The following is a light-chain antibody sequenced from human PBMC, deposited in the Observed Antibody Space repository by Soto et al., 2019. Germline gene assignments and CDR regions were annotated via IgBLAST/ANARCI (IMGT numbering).Light chain of an antibody. CDR3: QQYYCIPYT. V-gene: IGKV4-1*01. CDR2: WAS. J-gene: IGKJ2*01. Sequence: DIVMTQSPDSLAVSLGERATINCKSSQSVLYSSNNKNYLAWYQQKPGQPPKLLIYWASTRESGVPDRFSGSGSGTDFTLTISSLQAEDVAVYYCQQYYCIPYTFGQGTKLEIK. CDR1: QSVLYSSNNKNY.